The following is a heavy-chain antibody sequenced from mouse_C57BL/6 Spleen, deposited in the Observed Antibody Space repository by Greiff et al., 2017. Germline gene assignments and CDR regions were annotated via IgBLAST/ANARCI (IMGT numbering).Heavy chain of an antibody. CDR1: GYAFSSSW. V-gene: IGHV1-82*01. Sequence: QVQLQQSGPELVKPGASVKISCKASGYAFSSSWMNWVKQRPGKGLEWIGRIYPGDGDTNYNGKFKGKATLTADKSSSTAYMQLSSLTSDDSAVYFCASSGTRYAMDYWGQGTSVTVSS. CDR2: IYPGDGDT. CDR3: ASSGTRYAMDY. J-gene: IGHJ4*01. D-gene: IGHD4-1*01.